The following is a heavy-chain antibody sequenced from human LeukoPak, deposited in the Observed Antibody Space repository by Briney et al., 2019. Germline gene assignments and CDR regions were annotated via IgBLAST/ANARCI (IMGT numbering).Heavy chain of an antibody. Sequence: PGGSLRLSCAASGFTFSSYAMSWVRQAPGKGLEWVSAISGSGGSTSYAQKFQGRVTMTRDTSTSTVYMELSSLRSEDTAVYYCARGTAMANDYWGQGTLVTVSS. V-gene: IGHV3-23*01. D-gene: IGHD5-18*01. CDR3: ARGTAMANDY. CDR1: GFTFSSYA. J-gene: IGHJ4*02. CDR2: ISGSGGST.